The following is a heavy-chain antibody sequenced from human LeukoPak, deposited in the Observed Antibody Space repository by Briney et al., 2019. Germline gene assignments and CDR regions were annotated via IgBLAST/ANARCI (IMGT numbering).Heavy chain of an antibody. CDR2: LYSGGST. D-gene: IGHD1-14*01. Sequence: EAGGSLRLSCAASGFTVSNNYMSWVRQAPGKGLEWVSVLYSGGSTYYADSVKGRFTISRDNSKNTLYLQMSSLRAEDTAVYYCAKLDGTTRGSFDYWGQGTLVTVSS. CDR3: AKLDGTTRGSFDY. J-gene: IGHJ4*02. CDR1: GFTVSNNY. V-gene: IGHV3-53*01.